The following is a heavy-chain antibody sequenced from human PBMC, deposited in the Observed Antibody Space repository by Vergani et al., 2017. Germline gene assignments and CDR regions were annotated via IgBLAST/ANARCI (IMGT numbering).Heavy chain of an antibody. CDR2: INHSGST. D-gene: IGHD3-3*01. J-gene: IGHJ5*02. CDR1: GGSISSGGYS. Sequence: QVQLQESGSGLVKPSQTLSLTCAVSGGSISSGGYSWSWIRQPPGKGLEWIGYINHSGSTNYNPSLKSRVTISVDTSKNQFSLKLSSVTAADTAVYYCARVRHVLRFLEWPPSGFDPWGQGTLVTVSS. CDR3: ARVRHVLRFLEWPPSGFDP. V-gene: IGHV4-30-2*01.